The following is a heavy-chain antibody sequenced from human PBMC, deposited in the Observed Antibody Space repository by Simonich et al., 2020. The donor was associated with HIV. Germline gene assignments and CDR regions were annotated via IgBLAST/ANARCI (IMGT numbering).Heavy chain of an antibody. D-gene: IGHD2-2*01. Sequence: QVQLQQWGAGLLKPSETLSLTCAVYGGSFSGYYWSWIRQPPGKGREWIGEINHSGSPNYHPSLKSRVTISVDTSKNQFSLKLSSVTAADTAVYYCARGFYQRLYYFDYWGQGTLVTVSS. J-gene: IGHJ4*02. CDR1: GGSFSGYY. V-gene: IGHV4-34*01. CDR3: ARGFYQRLYYFDY. CDR2: INHSGSP.